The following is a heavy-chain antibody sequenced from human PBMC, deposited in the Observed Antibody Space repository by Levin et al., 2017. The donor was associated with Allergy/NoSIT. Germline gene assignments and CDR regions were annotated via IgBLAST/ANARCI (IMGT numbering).Heavy chain of an antibody. V-gene: IGHV3-48*01. Sequence: GGSLRLSCAASGFTFSDYSMNWVRQAPGKGLEWVSYISYSSNTIYYADSVKGRFTISRDNAKNSLYLQMNSLRAEDTAVYYCARDRGKASGYGGDYWGQGTLVTVSS. D-gene: IGHD3-9*01. CDR1: GFTFSDYS. CDR3: ARDRGKASGYGGDY. CDR2: ISYSSNTI. J-gene: IGHJ4*02.